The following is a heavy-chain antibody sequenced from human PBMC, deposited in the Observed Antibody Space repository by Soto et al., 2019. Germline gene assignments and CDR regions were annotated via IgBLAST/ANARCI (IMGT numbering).Heavy chain of an antibody. CDR2: IWYDGSNK. CDR3: AKGLHFYSP. D-gene: IGHD4-4*01. J-gene: IGHJ4*02. Sequence: GGSLRLSCAASGFTFSSYGMHWVRQAPGKGLEWVAFIWYDGSNKYYADSVKGRFTISRDNSKNTLYLQMNSLRAEDTAVYYCAKGLHFYSPWGQGTLVTVSS. CDR1: GFTFSSYG. V-gene: IGHV3-30*02.